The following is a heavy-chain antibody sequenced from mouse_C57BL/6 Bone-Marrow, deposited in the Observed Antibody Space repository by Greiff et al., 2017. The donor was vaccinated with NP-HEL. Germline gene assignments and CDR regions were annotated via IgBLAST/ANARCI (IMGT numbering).Heavy chain of an antibody. Sequence: EVQLQQSGPELVKPGASVKISCKASGYTFTDYYMNWVKQSHGKSLEWIGDINPNNGGTSYNQKFKGKATLTVDKSSSTAYMELRSLTSEDSAVYYCARGRSNYVWFAYWGQGTLVTVSA. V-gene: IGHV1-26*01. CDR2: INPNNGGT. CDR3: ARGRSNYVWFAY. D-gene: IGHD2-5*01. CDR1: GYTFTDYY. J-gene: IGHJ3*01.